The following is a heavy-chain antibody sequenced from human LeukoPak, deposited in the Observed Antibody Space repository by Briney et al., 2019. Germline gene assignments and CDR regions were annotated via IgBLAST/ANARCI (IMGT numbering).Heavy chain of an antibody. V-gene: IGHV3-21*01. D-gene: IGHD2-2*01. Sequence: GGSLRLSCAASGFTFSSXSMNWVRQAPGKGLEWVXXISSSSSYIYYADSVKGRFTVSRDNAKNSLYLQMNSLRAEDTAVYYRARGGRLPAAILCDYWGQGTLVTVSS. CDR2: ISSSSSYI. J-gene: IGHJ4*02. CDR1: GFTFSSXS. CDR3: ARGGRLPAAILCDY.